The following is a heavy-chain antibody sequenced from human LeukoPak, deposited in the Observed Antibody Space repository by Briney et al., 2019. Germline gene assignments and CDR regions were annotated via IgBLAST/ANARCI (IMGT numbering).Heavy chain of an antibody. CDR1: GGTFSSYA. V-gene: IGHV1-69*04. CDR3: ARRGSTSSPRFDP. D-gene: IGHD2-2*01. CDR2: IIPILGIA. J-gene: IGHJ5*02. Sequence: SVKVSCKASGGTFSSYAISWVRQAPGQGLEWMGRIIPILGIANYAQKFQGRVTLTADKSTSTAYMELSSLRSEDTAVYYCARRGSTSSPRFDPRGQGTLVTVSS.